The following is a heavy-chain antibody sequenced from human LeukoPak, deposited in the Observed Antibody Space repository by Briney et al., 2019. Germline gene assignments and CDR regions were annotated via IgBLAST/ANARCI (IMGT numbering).Heavy chain of an antibody. CDR1: GGSISSYY. CDR3: ARDQAHYDFWSGYYGGYFDY. Sequence: SETLSLTCTVSGGSISSYYWSWLRQPPGKGLEWIGYIYYSGSTNYNPSLKSRVTISVDTSKNQFSLKLSSVTAADTAVYYCARDQAHYDFWSGYYGGYFDYWGQGTLVTVSS. V-gene: IGHV4-59*01. J-gene: IGHJ4*02. D-gene: IGHD3-3*01. CDR2: IYYSGST.